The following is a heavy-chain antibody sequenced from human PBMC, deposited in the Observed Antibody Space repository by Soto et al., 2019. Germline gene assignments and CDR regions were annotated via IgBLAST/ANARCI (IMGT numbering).Heavy chain of an antibody. V-gene: IGHV4-31*03. Sequence: PSETLSLTCTVSGGSISSGGYYWSWIRQHPGKGLEWIGYIYYSGSTYYNPSLKSRVTISVDTSKNQFSLKLSSVTAADTAVYYCARDPEYIYGFDYWGQGTLVNVSS. CDR1: GGSISSGGYY. CDR3: ARDPEYIYGFDY. J-gene: IGHJ4*02. CDR2: IYYSGST. D-gene: IGHD5-18*01.